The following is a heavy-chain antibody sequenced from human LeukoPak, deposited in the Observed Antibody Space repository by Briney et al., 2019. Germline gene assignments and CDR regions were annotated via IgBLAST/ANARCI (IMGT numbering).Heavy chain of an antibody. CDR3: AKEGTGGFDY. CDR2: ISYDGSDE. V-gene: IGHV3-30*18. Sequence: GRSLRLSCAASGFTFNNFGMHWVRQAPGKGLEWVAMISYDGSDEYYADSVKGRFTISRDNSKNTLYLQMNSLRADDTAVYYCAKEGTGGFDYWGQGTLVTVSS. J-gene: IGHJ4*02. D-gene: IGHD1-1*01. CDR1: GFTFNNFG.